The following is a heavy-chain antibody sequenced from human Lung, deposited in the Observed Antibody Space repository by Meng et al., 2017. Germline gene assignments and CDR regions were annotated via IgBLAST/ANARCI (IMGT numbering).Heavy chain of an antibody. D-gene: IGHD3-9*01. V-gene: IGHV1-3*05. CDR1: GYSFTSYA. Sequence: QVQRVQSGAEEKMPGASVRVHCKASGYSFTSYANHWVRQAPGQRPEWMGWINAGNGNTKFSQMFRGRVTMTTDTSASTAYMELSSLRSEDTAVYYCARLGLQTTGLNDCWGQGTLVTVSS. CDR3: ARLGLQTTGLNDC. J-gene: IGHJ4*02. CDR2: INAGNGNT.